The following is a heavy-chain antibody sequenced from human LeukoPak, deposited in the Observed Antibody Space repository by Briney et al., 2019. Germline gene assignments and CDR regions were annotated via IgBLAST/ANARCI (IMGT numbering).Heavy chain of an antibody. D-gene: IGHD3-3*01. V-gene: IGHV1-18*01. Sequence: ASVKVSCKASGYTFTSYGISWVRQAPGQGLEWMGWISAYNGNTNYAQKLQGRVTMTTDTSTSTAYMELRSLRSDDTAVYYCARDRRDYYGFWSGSPSPLLGYYYGMDVWGQGTTVTVSS. J-gene: IGHJ6*02. CDR2: ISAYNGNT. CDR1: GYTFTSYG. CDR3: ARDRRDYYGFWSGSPSPLLGYYYGMDV.